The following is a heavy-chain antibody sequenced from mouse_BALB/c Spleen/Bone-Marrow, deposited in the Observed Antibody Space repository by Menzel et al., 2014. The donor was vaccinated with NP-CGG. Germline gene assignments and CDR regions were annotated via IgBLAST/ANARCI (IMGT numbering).Heavy chain of an antibody. J-gene: IGHJ3*01. CDR3: SRLSYYGRFAY. Sequence: EAQLVESGGGLVQPGGSLKLSCAASGFDFSRYWMSWVRQAPGKGLEWIGEINPDSSTINYTPSLKDKFIISRDNAKNTLYLQMSKVRSEGTALYYCSRLSYYGRFAYWGQGTLVTVSA. CDR2: INPDSSTI. V-gene: IGHV4-1*02. CDR1: GFDFSRYW. D-gene: IGHD1-1*01.